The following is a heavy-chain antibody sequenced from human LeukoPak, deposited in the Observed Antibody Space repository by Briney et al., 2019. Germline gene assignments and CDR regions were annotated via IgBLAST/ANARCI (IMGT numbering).Heavy chain of an antibody. D-gene: IGHD3-22*01. CDR3: AKSDFYDNTGPID. CDR1: GFNFNTYA. Sequence: PGGSLRLSCATSGFNFNTYAMTWVRQAPGKGLEWVSVIGSGGATNYPESVKGRFTVSRDNSKNTLFLQMDSLRAEDAAVYYCAKSDFYDNTGPIDWGQGTLVTVSS. V-gene: IGHV3-23*01. J-gene: IGHJ4*02. CDR2: IGSGGAT.